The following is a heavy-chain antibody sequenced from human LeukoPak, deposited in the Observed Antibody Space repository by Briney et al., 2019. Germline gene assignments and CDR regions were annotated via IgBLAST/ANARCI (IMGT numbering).Heavy chain of an antibody. CDR2: IKQDGGEK. Sequence: GGTLRLSGSASGFSFSDYWMTWVRQAPGKGLEWVANIKQDGGEKYYVDSVKGRFTISRDNAKKSLYLQMNSLRAEDTAVYFCARDMIILQSWGQGTLVTVSS. V-gene: IGHV3-7*04. J-gene: IGHJ5*02. CDR3: ARDMIILQS. CDR1: GFSFSDYW. D-gene: IGHD3-16*01.